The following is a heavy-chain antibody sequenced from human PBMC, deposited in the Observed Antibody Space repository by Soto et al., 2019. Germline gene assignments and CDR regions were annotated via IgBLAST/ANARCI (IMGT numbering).Heavy chain of an antibody. J-gene: IGHJ6*02. Sequence: PSETLSLTCSVSGGSISSSSYSWGWIRQPPGKGLEWIGTIYYSGSTHYNPSLEGRVAISADTPNNQLSLRLSSVTAADTAVYYCGRQPGHCGRTTCFGYYSVDVWGQGTTVTV. V-gene: IGHV4-39*01. CDR1: GGSISSSSYS. D-gene: IGHD2-2*01. CDR3: GRQPGHCGRTTCFGYYSVDV. CDR2: IYYSGST.